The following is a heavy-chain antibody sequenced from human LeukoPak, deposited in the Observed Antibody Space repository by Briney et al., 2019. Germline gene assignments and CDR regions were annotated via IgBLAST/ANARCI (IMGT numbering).Heavy chain of an antibody. CDR3: AKRGVVIRVFLVGFHKEAYYFDS. Sequence: AGGSLRLSCAVFGITLSNYGMSWVRQAPGKGLEWVAGLSGSGGGTNYADSVQGRFTISRDNPENTLYLQMNSLRAEDTAVYFCAKRGVVIRVFLVGFHKEAYYFDSWGQGALVTVSS. CDR2: LSGSGGGT. D-gene: IGHD3-10*01. J-gene: IGHJ4*02. V-gene: IGHV3-23*01. CDR1: GITLSNYG.